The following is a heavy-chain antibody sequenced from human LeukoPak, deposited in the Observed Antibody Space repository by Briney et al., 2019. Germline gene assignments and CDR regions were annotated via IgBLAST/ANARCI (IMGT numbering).Heavy chain of an antibody. CDR1: GFTFSSYA. Sequence: PGGSLRLSCTASGFTFSSYAMTWVRQAPGKGLECVSVISGIGTTTYHADSVKGRFTISRDNSKNTLFLQMNSLRVEDTATYYCTKKRTTSVTDWFDPWGQGTLVTVSS. V-gene: IGHV3-23*01. J-gene: IGHJ5*02. D-gene: IGHD4-17*01. CDR3: TKKRTTSVTDWFDP. CDR2: ISGIGTTT.